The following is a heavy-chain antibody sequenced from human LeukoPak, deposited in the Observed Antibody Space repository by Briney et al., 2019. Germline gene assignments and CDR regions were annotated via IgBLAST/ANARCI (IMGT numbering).Heavy chain of an antibody. J-gene: IGHJ6*02. D-gene: IGHD2-15*01. V-gene: IGHV3-66*01. Sequence: PGGSLRLSCAASGFTFSSYAMSWIRQAPGKGLEWVSVIYSGGSTYYADSVKGRFTISRDNSKNTLYLQMNSLRAEDTAVYYCARDTPRKSYYYYGMDVWGQGTTVTVSS. CDR2: IYSGGST. CDR1: GFTFSSYA. CDR3: ARDTPRKSYYYYGMDV.